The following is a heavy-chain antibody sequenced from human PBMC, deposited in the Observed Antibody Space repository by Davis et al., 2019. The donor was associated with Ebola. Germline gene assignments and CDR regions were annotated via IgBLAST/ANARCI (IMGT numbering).Heavy chain of an antibody. D-gene: IGHD3-3*01. Sequence: GESLKISCAASGFSFTTYWMHWVRQAPGKGPEWVATTKQDGSDKYYVDSVKGRFTISRDNAENSMYLDMNSLRAEDTAVYYCARQGWSGYSLRHWLDPWGRGTLVTVSS. CDR3: ARQGWSGYSLRHWLDP. J-gene: IGHJ5*02. CDR2: TKQDGSDK. V-gene: IGHV3-7*01. CDR1: GFSFTTYW.